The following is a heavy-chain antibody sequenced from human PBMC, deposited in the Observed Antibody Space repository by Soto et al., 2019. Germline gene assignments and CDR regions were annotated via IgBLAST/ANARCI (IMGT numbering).Heavy chain of an antibody. CDR3: AGGYYYDSSGYYYYYYGMDV. CDR1: GGSISSGSYY. CDR2: IYYSGST. V-gene: IGHV4-61*01. J-gene: IGHJ6*02. Sequence: SETLSLTCTVSGGSISSGSYYWSWIRQPPGKGLEWIGYIYYSGSTNYNPSLKSRVTISVDTSKNQFSLKLSSVTAADTAVYYCAGGYYYDSSGYYYYYYGMDVWGQGTTVTVSS. D-gene: IGHD3-22*01.